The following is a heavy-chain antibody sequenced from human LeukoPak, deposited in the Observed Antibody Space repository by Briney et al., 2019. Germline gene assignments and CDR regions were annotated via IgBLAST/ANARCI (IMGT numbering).Heavy chain of an antibody. J-gene: IGHJ4*02. CDR3: GREDDTVATQIDY. D-gene: IGHD4-23*01. CDR2: ISRDGSSI. Sequence: PGGSLRLSCAASGYTFSGYWMQWVRQAPGKGLVWVSRISRDGSSISYADSVKGRFTISRDNAKNTLYLQMNSLRAEDTAVYFCGREDDTVATQIDYWGQGTLATVSS. V-gene: IGHV3-74*01. CDR1: GYTFSGYW.